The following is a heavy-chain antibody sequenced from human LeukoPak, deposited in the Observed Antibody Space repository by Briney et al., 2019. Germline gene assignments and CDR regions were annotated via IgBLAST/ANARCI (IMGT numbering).Heavy chain of an antibody. J-gene: IGHJ4*02. CDR2: TYYSGST. D-gene: IGHD1-26*01. V-gene: IGHV4-39*01. Sequence: SETLSLTCTVSGGSISSSSYYWGWIRQPPGEGLEWIGSTYYSGSTYYNPSLESRVTISVDTSKNQFSLKLSSVTAADTAVYYCASAGSYSVDYWGQGTLVTVYS. CDR3: ASAGSYSVDY. CDR1: GGSISSSSYY.